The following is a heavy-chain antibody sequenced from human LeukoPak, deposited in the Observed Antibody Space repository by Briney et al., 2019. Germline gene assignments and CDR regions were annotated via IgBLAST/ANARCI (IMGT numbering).Heavy chain of an antibody. CDR1: GGSISSYY. D-gene: IGHD3-16*01. Sequence: SETLSLTCAVSGGSISSYYWSWIRQSPGKGLEWVGYVYNSGDTGKNPSLRSRVTILLDTSRNQCSLKLTSVSAADTAVYYCARLKLGAYFDLWGRGTLVTVSS. J-gene: IGHJ2*01. CDR2: VYNSGDT. V-gene: IGHV4-59*08. CDR3: ARLKLGAYFDL.